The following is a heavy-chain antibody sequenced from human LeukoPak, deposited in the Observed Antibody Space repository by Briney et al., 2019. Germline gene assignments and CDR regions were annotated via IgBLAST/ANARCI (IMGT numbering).Heavy chain of an antibody. CDR3: ARDTGSGPYDSGGYNFFDY. Sequence: AGGSLRLSCAASGFTFKSYFMNWVRQAPGKGLEWVSYISYSSSTIYYADSVKGRFTISRDNAKSSLYLQMNSLRAEDTAVYYCARDTGSGPYDSGGYNFFDYWGQGTLVTVSS. CDR1: GFTFKSYF. V-gene: IGHV3-48*01. J-gene: IGHJ4*02. D-gene: IGHD3-22*01. CDR2: ISYSSSTI.